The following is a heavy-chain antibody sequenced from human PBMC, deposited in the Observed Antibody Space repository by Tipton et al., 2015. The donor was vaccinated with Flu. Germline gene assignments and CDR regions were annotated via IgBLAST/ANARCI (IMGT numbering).Heavy chain of an antibody. Sequence: QVQLVQSGAEVKKPGASVKVSCKASGYTFPSYGISWVGQVPGQGLEWMGGFSAYNGNGIYAQKFQGRITMTTDTSTSSAYMELRSLRTDDTAVYYCARGGFPARTIDAFDIWGEGTMVTVSS. J-gene: IGHJ3*02. D-gene: IGHD4/OR15-4a*01. V-gene: IGHV1-18*01. CDR2: FSAYNGNG. CDR3: ARGGFPARTIDAFDI. CDR1: GYTFPSYG.